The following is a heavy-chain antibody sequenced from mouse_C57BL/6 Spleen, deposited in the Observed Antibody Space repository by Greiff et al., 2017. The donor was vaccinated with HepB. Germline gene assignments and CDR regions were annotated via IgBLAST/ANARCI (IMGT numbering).Heavy chain of an antibody. CDR3: ARDGYYGSSYVYAMDY. CDR2: ISDGGSYT. CDR1: GFTFSSYA. J-gene: IGHJ4*01. D-gene: IGHD1-1*01. Sequence: EVQRVESGGGLVKPGGSLKLSCAASGFTFSSYAMSWVRQTPEKRLEWVATISDGGSYTYYPDNVKGRFTISRDNAKNNLYLQMSHLKSEDTAMYYCARDGYYGSSYVYAMDYWGQGTSVTVSS. V-gene: IGHV5-4*01.